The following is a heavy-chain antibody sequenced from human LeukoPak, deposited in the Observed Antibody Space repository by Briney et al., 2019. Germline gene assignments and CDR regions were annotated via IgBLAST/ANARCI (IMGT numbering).Heavy chain of an antibody. D-gene: IGHD4/OR15-4a*01. J-gene: IGHJ4*02. CDR2: VKQDGSER. V-gene: IGHV3-7*01. CDR1: GFTFSNAW. CDR3: ARRAGAYSHPYDY. Sequence: PGGSLRLSCAASGFTFSNAWMSWVRQAPGKGLEWVASVKQDGSERYYVDSVKGRFTISRDNAKNSLFLQMNSLRAEDTAVYYCARRAGAYSHPYDYWGQGTLVTVSS.